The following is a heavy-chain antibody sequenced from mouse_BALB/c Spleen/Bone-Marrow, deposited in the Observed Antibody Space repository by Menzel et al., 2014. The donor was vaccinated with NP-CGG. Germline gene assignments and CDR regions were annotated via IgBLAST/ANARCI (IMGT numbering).Heavy chain of an antibody. CDR2: IYPSDSYT. J-gene: IGHJ4*01. CDR1: GYTFINYW. V-gene: IGHV1-69*02. Sequence: QVQLQQSGAELVRPGASVKVSCKASGYTFINYWINWVRQRPGQGLEWIGNIYPSDSYTNYNQKFKDKATLTVDKSSSTAYMQLSSPTSEDSAVYSCTRMYYNYCAMDYWGQGTPVTVSS. CDR3: TRMYYNYCAMDY. D-gene: IGHD1-3*01.